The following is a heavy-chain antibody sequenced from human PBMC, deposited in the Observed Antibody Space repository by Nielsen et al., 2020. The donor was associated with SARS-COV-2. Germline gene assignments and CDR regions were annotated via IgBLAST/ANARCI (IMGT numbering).Heavy chain of an antibody. CDR1: GFTFSDYY. V-gene: IGHV3-11*05. CDR3: ARVAGTPPVSYSYFDL. D-gene: IGHD6-19*01. J-gene: IGHJ2*01. Sequence: GESLKISCAGSGFTFSDYYMSWIRQAPGKGLEWVAQMRGSSSYIHYADSVKGRYTISKDSAKNSLYLQMNSLRAEDTAVYYCARVAGTPPVSYSYFDLWGRGTLVTGSS. CDR2: MRGSSSYI.